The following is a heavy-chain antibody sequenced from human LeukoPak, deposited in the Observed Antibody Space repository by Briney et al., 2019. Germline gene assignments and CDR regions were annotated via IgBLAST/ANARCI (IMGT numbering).Heavy chain of an antibody. CDR3: ARGYDILTGYSDLDY. V-gene: IGHV1-18*01. D-gene: IGHD3-9*01. Sequence: ASVKVSCKASVYTFTSYGISWVRQAPGQGLEWMGWISAYNGNTNYAQKLQGRVTMTTDTSTSTAYMELRSLRSDDTAVYYCARGYDILTGYSDLDYWGQGTLVTVSS. J-gene: IGHJ4*02. CDR2: ISAYNGNT. CDR1: VYTFTSYG.